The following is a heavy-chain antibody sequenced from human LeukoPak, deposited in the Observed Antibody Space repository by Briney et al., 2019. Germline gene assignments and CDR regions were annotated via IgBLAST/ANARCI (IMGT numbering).Heavy chain of an antibody. CDR2: MNPNSGNA. CDR3: ARRRGWPNCFDY. J-gene: IGHJ4*02. D-gene: IGHD6-19*01. Sequence: ASVKVSCKASGYTFTNYDINWVRQATGQGLEWMGWMNPNSGNAGYAQKFQGRVTMTRNTSITTAYMELSSLRSEDTAVYYCARRRGWPNCFDYWGQGTLVTVSS. V-gene: IGHV1-8*01. CDR1: GYTFTNYD.